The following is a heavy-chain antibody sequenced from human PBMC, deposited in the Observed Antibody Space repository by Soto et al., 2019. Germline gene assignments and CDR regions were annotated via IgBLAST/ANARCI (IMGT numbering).Heavy chain of an antibody. CDR1: GFTFSSYW. V-gene: IGHV3-7*01. D-gene: IGHD3-3*01. J-gene: IGHJ6*03. CDR3: AREFLEEGYYYYYMDV. Sequence: HPGGSLRLSCAASGFTFSSYWMSWVRQAPGKGLEWVANIKQDGSEKYYVDSVKGRFTISRDNAKNSLYLQMNSLRAEDTAVYYCAREFLEEGYYYYYMDVWGKGTTVTVSS. CDR2: IKQDGSEK.